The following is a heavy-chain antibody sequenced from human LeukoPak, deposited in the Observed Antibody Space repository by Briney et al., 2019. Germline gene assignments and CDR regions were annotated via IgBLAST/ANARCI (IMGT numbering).Heavy chain of an antibody. CDR3: ARQEAADYDFWSGPDLNWFDP. D-gene: IGHD3-3*01. J-gene: IGHJ5*02. CDR1: GGSFSGYY. CDR2: INHSGST. Sequence: KPSETPSLTCAVYGGSFSGYYWSWIRQPPGKGLEWIGEINHSGSTNYNPSLKSRVTISVDTSKNQFSLKLSSVTAADTAVYYCARQEAADYDFWSGPDLNWFDPWGQGTLVTVSS. V-gene: IGHV4-34*01.